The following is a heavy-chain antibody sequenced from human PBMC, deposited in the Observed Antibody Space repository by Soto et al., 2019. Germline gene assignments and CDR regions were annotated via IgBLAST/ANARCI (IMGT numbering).Heavy chain of an antibody. V-gene: IGHV3-30-3*01. CDR2: ISYDGSNK. J-gene: IGHJ4*02. Sequence: LGLSCEASGFTFSSYAMHWVRQAPGKGLEWVAVISYDGSNKYYADSVKGRFTISRDNSKNTLYLQMNSLRAEDTAVYYCARPYYYDSSGLSVPFDYWGQGTLVTVSS. D-gene: IGHD3-22*01. CDR1: GFTFSSYA. CDR3: ARPYYYDSSGLSVPFDY.